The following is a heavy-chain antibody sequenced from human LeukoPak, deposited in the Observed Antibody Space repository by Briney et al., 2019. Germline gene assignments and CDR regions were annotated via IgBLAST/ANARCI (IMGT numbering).Heavy chain of an antibody. D-gene: IGHD6-13*01. V-gene: IGHV1-2*02. CDR2: INPNSGGT. CDR3: ARGYSSSWYVTYYYYYMDV. CDR1: GYRFTDYY. Sequence: ASVKVSCKASGYRFTDYYVHWVRQAPGQGLEWMGWINPNSGGTNFALQFHGRVTMTTDTSITTAYMELSRLRSDDTAVYYCARGYSSSWYVTYYYYYMDVWGKGTTVTISS. J-gene: IGHJ6*03.